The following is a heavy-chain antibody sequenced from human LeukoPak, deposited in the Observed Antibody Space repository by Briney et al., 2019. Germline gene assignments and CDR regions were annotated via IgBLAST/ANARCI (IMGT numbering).Heavy chain of an antibody. J-gene: IGHJ4*02. CDR1: RYTFTGYY. CDR2: INTNIGGT. Sequence: ASVKVSCKPSRYTFTGYYMHWVRAAPGQGGEWIGRINTNIGGTNYTQTFQGRVTITRETSISTACMETSRLRSDETAAYYCATVNNRYSSSSCDYWGQGPLFTVSS. CDR3: ATVNNRYSSSSCDY. V-gene: IGHV1-2*06. D-gene: IGHD6-13*01.